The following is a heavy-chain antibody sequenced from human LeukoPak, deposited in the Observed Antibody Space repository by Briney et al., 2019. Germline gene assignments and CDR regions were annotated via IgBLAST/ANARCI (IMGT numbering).Heavy chain of an antibody. J-gene: IGHJ3*02. CDR3: AREGGYYDSSGYPFDAFDI. CDR2: IYTSGST. CDR1: GGSISSGSYY. Sequence: SETLSLTCTVSGGSISSGSYYWSWIRQPAGKGLEWIGRIYTSGSTNYNPSLKSRVTISVDTSKNQFSLKLSSVTAADTAVYYCAREGGYYDSSGYPFDAFDIWGRGTMVTVSS. V-gene: IGHV4-61*02. D-gene: IGHD3-22*01.